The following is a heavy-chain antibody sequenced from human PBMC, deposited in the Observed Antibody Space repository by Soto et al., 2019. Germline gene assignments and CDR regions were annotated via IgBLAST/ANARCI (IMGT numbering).Heavy chain of an antibody. Sequence: QVQLVESGGGVVQPGRSLRLSCAASGFTFSSYGMHWVRQAPGKGLEWVAVISYDGSNKYYADSVKGRFTISRDNSKNTLYLQMNSLRAEDTAVYYGAKYLMDTRKPLIWGQGTMVTVSS. J-gene: IGHJ3*02. CDR3: AKYLMDTRKPLI. V-gene: IGHV3-30*18. CDR2: ISYDGSNK. CDR1: GFTFSSYG.